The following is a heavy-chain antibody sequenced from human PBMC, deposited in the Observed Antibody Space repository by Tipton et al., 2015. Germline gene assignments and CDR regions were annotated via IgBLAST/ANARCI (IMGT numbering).Heavy chain of an antibody. CDR3: AKAAKLGYCTNGVCLSDAFDI. Sequence: SLRLSCAASGFTFTSYNMNWARQAPGKGLEWVSSISSSGSYIYYADSLKGRFTISRDNAKNSLYLQMNSLRAEDTAVYYCAKAAKLGYCTNGVCLSDAFDIWGQGTMVTVSS. J-gene: IGHJ3*02. CDR2: ISSSGSYI. V-gene: IGHV3-21*01. D-gene: IGHD2-8*01. CDR1: GFTFTSYN.